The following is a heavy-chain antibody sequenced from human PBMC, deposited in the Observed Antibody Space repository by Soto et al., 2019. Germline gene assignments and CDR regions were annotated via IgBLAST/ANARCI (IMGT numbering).Heavy chain of an antibody. CDR2: ISCNSGSI. V-gene: IGHV3-9*01. D-gene: IGHD2-2*01. CDR3: AKDSHDSLPAAMPGYYYYYMDV. Sequence: LRVSWTASVFTFDDYAMEWVGNYPAKFLQSFSGISCNSGSIGYADCVKGRFNISRDNAKNSLYLQMNSLRAEDTALYYCAKDSHDSLPAAMPGYYYYYMDVWGKGTTVTVSS. CDR1: VFTFDDYA. J-gene: IGHJ6*03.